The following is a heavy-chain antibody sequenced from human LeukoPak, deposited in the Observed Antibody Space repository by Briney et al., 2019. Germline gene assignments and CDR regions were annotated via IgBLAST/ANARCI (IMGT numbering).Heavy chain of an antibody. D-gene: IGHD3-22*01. CDR3: AKSLHDSSGYYYFDY. CDR2: ISWNSGNI. J-gene: IGHJ4*02. CDR1: GFTFSSYE. V-gene: IGHV3-9*03. Sequence: GGSLRLSCAASGFTFSSYEMNWVRQAPGKGLEWVSGISWNSGNIGYADSVKGRFTISRDNAKNSLYLQMNSLRAEDMALYYCAKSLHDSSGYYYFDYWGQGTLVTVSS.